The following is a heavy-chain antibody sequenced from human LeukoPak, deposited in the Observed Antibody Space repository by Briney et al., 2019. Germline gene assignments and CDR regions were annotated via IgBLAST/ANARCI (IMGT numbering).Heavy chain of an antibody. V-gene: IGHV3-33*06. CDR2: IWYDGSNK. Sequence: GGSLRLSCAASGFTFSSYGMHWVRQAPGRGLEWVAVIWYDGSNKYYADSVKGRFTISRDNSKNTLYLQMNSLRAEDTAVYYCAKDPSGRWSGSYVDYWGQGTLVTVSS. CDR3: AKDPSGRWSGSYVDY. D-gene: IGHD1-26*01. CDR1: GFTFSSYG. J-gene: IGHJ4*02.